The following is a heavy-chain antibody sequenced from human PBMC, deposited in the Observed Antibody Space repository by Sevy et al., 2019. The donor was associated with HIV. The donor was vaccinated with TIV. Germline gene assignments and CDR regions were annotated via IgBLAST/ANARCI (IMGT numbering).Heavy chain of an antibody. CDR1: GYSFSSYA. J-gene: IGHJ4*02. CDR2: INGRGGST. V-gene: IGHV3-23*01. CDR3: ARPSPRIAAAASAFYDN. D-gene: IGHD6-13*01. Sequence: GGSLRLSCVVSGYSFSSYAISWVRQAPGKGLEWVSTINGRGGSTYYADSVKGRFTICRDNPKNTLFLQMINLRVDDTAIYYCARPSPRIAAAASAFYDNWGQGTLVTVSS.